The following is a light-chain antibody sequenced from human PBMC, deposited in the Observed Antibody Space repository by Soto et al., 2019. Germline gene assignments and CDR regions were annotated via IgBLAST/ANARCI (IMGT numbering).Light chain of an antibody. J-gene: IGKJ1*01. CDR2: VAS. CDR1: QSVTSNY. V-gene: IGKV3-20*01. Sequence: EIVLTQSPGTLSLSPGERATLSCRASQSVTSNYLAWYQQKPGQAPRLLIYVASNRVPGIPDRFSGSGSGTDFTLTISRLEPEDFAVYYCQQYASSRTFGQGTKVDIK. CDR3: QQYASSRT.